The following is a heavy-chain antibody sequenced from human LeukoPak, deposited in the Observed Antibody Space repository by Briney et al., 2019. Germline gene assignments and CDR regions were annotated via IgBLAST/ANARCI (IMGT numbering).Heavy chain of an antibody. V-gene: IGHV3-7*01. D-gene: IGHD3-22*01. CDR3: ATGVFWWGYYDSSGYYDDAFDI. Sequence: GGSLRLSCAASGFTFSSNWMSWVRQAPGKGLEWVANIKQDGSEKYYVDSVKGRFTISRDNAKNSLYLQMNSLRAEDTAVYYCATGVFWWGYYDSSGYYDDAFDIWGQGTMVTVSS. CDR1: GFTFSSNW. J-gene: IGHJ3*02. CDR2: IKQDGSEK.